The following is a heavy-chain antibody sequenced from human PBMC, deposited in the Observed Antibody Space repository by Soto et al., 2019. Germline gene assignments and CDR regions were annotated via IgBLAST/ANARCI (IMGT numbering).Heavy chain of an antibody. J-gene: IGHJ5*02. CDR3: ARRDRSGFSYWLDT. CDR2: VSDSGST. V-gene: IGHV4-31*02. D-gene: IGHD3-22*01. Sequence: DLEWIGSVSDSGSTSYNTSLKSRLTISVDTSKNQFSLNLRSVTAADTAVYYCARRDRSGFSYWLDTWGQGALVTVSS.